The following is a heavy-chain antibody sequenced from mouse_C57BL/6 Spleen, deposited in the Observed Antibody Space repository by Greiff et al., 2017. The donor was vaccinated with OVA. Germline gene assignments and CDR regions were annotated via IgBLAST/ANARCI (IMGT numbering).Heavy chain of an antibody. CDR2: ISDGGSYT. CDR1: GFTFSSYA. CDR3: ARAGLWYFDV. V-gene: IGHV5-4*01. Sequence: EVQLVESGGGLVKPGGSLKLSCAASGFTFSSYAMSWVRQTPEKRLEWVATISDGGSYTYYPDNVKGRFTISRDNAKNNLYLQMSHLKSEDTAMYCCARAGLWYFDVWGTGTTVTVSS. J-gene: IGHJ1*03. D-gene: IGHD3-1*01.